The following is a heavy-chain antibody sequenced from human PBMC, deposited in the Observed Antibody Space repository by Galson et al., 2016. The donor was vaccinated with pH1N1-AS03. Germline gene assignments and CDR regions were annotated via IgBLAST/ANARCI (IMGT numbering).Heavy chain of an antibody. V-gene: IGHV1-18*04. CDR1: GYTFTNYG. Sequence: SVKVSYKASGYTFTNYGISWVRPAPGQGLEWMGWINTDNGNTYYAQRLQGRVTVTTDTSTNPAYMELRGLRSHDTAMYFCARENHLDTDGYLRYYFDHWGQGTLVTVAS. D-gene: IGHD2-8*01. CDR3: ARENHLDTDGYLRYYFDH. CDR2: INTDNGNT. J-gene: IGHJ4*02.